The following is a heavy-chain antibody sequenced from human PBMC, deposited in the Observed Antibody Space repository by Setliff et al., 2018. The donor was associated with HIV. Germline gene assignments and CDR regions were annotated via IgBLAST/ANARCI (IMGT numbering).Heavy chain of an antibody. CDR3: VRHITNPRWAYFDY. D-gene: IGHD1-20*01. CDR1: GYIFPSYW. CDR2: IYPGDSDT. V-gene: IGHV5-51*01. J-gene: IGHJ4*02. Sequence: GESLKISCKGSGYIFPSYWIGWVRQMPGKGLDWMGIIYPGDSDTRYSLSFQGQVTISVDNSIGTTFLQWSSLRASDTATYFCVRHITNPRWAYFDYWGQGTPVTVSS.